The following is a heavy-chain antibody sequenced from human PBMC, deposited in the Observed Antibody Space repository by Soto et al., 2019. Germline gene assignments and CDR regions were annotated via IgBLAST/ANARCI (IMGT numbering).Heavy chain of an antibody. CDR2: ISPNSGGT. Sequence: GASVKVSCKASGYTFTGYYMHWVRQAPGQGLEWMGWISPNSGGTNYAQKFQGWVTMTRDTSISTAYMELSRLRSDDTAVYYCARDKXITISGSLWPYYYGMDVWGQGTTVTVSS. V-gene: IGHV1-2*04. J-gene: IGHJ6*02. CDR3: ARDKXITISGSLWPYYYGMDV. D-gene: IGHD3-3*01. CDR1: GYTFTGYY.